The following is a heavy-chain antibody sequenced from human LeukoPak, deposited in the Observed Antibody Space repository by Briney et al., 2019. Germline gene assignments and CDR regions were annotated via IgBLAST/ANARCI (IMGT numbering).Heavy chain of an antibody. CDR3: AREAGHYYYYYIDV. CDR2: IYSGGST. Sequence: GGSLRLSCAASGFTFSSYAMSWVRQAPGKGLEWVSVIYSGGSTNYADSVKGRFTISRDNAKNTLYLQMNNLRAEDTAMYYCAREAGHYYYYYIDVWGKGTTVTVSS. CDR1: GFTFSSYA. V-gene: IGHV3-53*01. D-gene: IGHD3-10*01. J-gene: IGHJ6*03.